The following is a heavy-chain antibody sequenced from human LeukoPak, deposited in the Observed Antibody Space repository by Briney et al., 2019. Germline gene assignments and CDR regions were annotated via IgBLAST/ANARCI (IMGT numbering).Heavy chain of an antibody. CDR3: AREFVSRLDY. V-gene: IGHV3-48*01. J-gene: IGHJ4*02. Sequence: GGSLRLSCAASGFTFSSYSMNWVRQAPGEGLEWVSYISSSSSTIYYADSVKGRFTISRDNDTNSLYLQMNSLRAEDTAVYYCAREFVSRLDYWGQGTLVTVSS. CDR1: GFTFSSYS. CDR2: ISSSSSTI. D-gene: IGHD2-15*01.